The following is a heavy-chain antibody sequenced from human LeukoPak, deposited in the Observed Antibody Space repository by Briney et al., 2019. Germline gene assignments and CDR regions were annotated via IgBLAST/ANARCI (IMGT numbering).Heavy chain of an antibody. CDR1: GLTFSSYG. Sequence: PGGSLRLSCAASGLTFSSYGMHWVRQAPGKGLEWVAFIRYDGSNKCYADSVKGRFTISRDNSKNTLYLQMNSPRAEDTAVYYCAKDFSGGALYWGQGTLVTVSS. V-gene: IGHV3-30*02. J-gene: IGHJ4*02. D-gene: IGHD6-19*01. CDR2: IRYDGSNK. CDR3: AKDFSGGALY.